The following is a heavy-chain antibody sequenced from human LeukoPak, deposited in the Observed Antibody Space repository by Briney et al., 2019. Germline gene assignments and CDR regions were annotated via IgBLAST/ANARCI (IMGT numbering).Heavy chain of an antibody. CDR1: GYSISSGYY. D-gene: IGHD5-12*01. V-gene: IGHV4-38-2*02. J-gene: IGHJ4*02. Sequence: SETLSLSCTVSGYSISSGYYWGWIRQPPGKGLEWIGSIYHSGSTYYNPSLKSRVTISVDTSKNQFSLKLSSVTAADTAVYYCARSSGGYGLLSPPADYWGQGTLVTVSS. CDR2: IYHSGST. CDR3: ARSSGGYGLLSPPADY.